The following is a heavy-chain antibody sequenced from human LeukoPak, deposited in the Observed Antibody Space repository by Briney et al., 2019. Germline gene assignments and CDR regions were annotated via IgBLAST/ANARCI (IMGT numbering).Heavy chain of an antibody. V-gene: IGHV3-9*01. D-gene: IGHD3-10*01. CDR3: AKDIGSGSYYYFDY. CDR1: GFTFDDYA. CDR2: ISWNSGSI. J-gene: IGHJ4*02. Sequence: GGSLRLSCAASGFTFDDYAMHWVRQAPGKGLEWVSGISWNSGSIGYADSVKGRFTISRDNATNSLYLQMNSLRAEDTALYYCAKDIGSGSYYYFDYWGQGTLVTVSS.